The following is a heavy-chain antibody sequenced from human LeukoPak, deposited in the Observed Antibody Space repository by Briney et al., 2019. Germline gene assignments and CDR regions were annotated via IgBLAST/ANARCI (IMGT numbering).Heavy chain of an antibody. CDR2: IKSDGSET. Sequence: PGGSLRLSCAASGFTFSSYWMHWVRQAPGKGLMWVSRIKSDGSETSYADSVKGRFTISRDNARNTSYLQMNSLRPEDTAIYYCASDRVFYGLDVWGQGTTVTVSS. V-gene: IGHV3-74*01. CDR3: ASDRVFYGLDV. J-gene: IGHJ6*02. CDR1: GFTFSSYW.